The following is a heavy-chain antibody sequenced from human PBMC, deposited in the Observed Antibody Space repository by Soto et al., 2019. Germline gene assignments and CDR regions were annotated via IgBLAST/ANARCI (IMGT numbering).Heavy chain of an antibody. V-gene: IGHV4-59*01. J-gene: IGHJ4*02. CDR1: GGSISSYY. CDR2: IYYSGST. CDR3: ARGIAAAGTNFCLDY. D-gene: IGHD6-13*01. Sequence: SETLSLTCTVSGGSISSYYWSWIRQPPGKGLEWIGYIYYSGSTNYNPSLKSRVTISVDTSKNQFSLKLSSVTAADTAVYYCARGIAAAGTNFCLDYWGQGTLVTVSS.